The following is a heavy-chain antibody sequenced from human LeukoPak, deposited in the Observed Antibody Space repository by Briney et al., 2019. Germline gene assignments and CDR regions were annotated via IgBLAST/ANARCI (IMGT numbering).Heavy chain of an antibody. CDR1: GGSISSGDYY. D-gene: IGHD6-6*01. Sequence: PSETLSLTCTVPGGSISSGDYYWSWIRQPPGKGLEWIGYIYYSGSTYYNPSLKSRVTISVDTSKDQFSLKLSSVTAADTAVYYCAMPEYSSSNGGDYWGQGTLSPSPQ. J-gene: IGHJ4*02. CDR2: IYYSGST. V-gene: IGHV4-30-4*08. CDR3: AMPEYSSSNGGDY.